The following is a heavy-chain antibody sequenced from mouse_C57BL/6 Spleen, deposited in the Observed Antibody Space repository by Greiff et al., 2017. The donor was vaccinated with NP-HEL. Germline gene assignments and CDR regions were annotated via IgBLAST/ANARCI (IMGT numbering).Heavy chain of an antibody. CDR2: IDPSDSYT. V-gene: IGHV1-50*01. Sequence: VQLQQPGAELVKPGASVKLSCKASGYTFTSYWMQWVKQRPGQGLEWIGEIDPSDSYTNYNQKFKGKATLTVDTSSSTAYMQLSSLTSEDSAVYYCARGLGYYYCGSRQYFDVWGTGTTVTVSS. J-gene: IGHJ1*03. D-gene: IGHD1-1*01. CDR3: ARGLGYYYCGSRQYFDV. CDR1: GYTFTSYW.